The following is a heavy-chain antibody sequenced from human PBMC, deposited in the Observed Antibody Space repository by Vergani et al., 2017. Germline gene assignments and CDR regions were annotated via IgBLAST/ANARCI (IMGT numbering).Heavy chain of an antibody. CDR2: INPNSGGT. D-gene: IGHD3-3*01. J-gene: IGHJ6*03. V-gene: IGHV1-2*02. Sequence: QVQLVQSGAEVKKPGASVKVSCKASGYTFTGYYMHWVRQAPGQGLEWMGWINPNSGGTNYAQKFQGRVTMTRDTSISTAYMELSRLRSDDTAVYYCARYPTWPYDFWSGYNDYYYYMDVWGKGTTVTVSS. CDR3: ARYPTWPYDFWSGYNDYYYYMDV. CDR1: GYTFTGYY.